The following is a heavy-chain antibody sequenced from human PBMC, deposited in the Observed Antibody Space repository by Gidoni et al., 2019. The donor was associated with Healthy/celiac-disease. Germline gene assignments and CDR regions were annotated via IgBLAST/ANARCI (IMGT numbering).Heavy chain of an antibody. D-gene: IGHD3-10*01. CDR1: GFTFSSFS. J-gene: IGHJ6*03. V-gene: IGHV3-48*01. CDR3: ARWGRVWFGDYYYYYMDV. Sequence: EVQLVESGGGLVQPGGSLRLSCAASGFTFSSFSMNWVRQAPGKGLEWVSYISSSSSTIYYADSVKGRFTISRDNAKNSLYLQMNSLRAEDTAVYYCARWGRVWFGDYYYYYMDVWGKGTTVTVSS. CDR2: ISSSSSTI.